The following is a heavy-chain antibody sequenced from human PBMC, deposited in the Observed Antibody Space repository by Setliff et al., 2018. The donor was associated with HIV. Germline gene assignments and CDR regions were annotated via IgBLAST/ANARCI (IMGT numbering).Heavy chain of an antibody. CDR2: IYHTGIT. D-gene: IGHD1-1*01. CDR1: GGSMGGHY. Sequence: PSETLSLTCVISGGSMGGHYWSWIRQSPEKGLEWIRYIYHTGITKYNPSLTSRLSTSIDTSKNQFSLSLTSVTAADTAVYYCARGSWKDGAHGYFFDYWGQGTLVTVSS. V-gene: IGHV4-59*11. J-gene: IGHJ4*02. CDR3: ARGSWKDGAHGYFFDY.